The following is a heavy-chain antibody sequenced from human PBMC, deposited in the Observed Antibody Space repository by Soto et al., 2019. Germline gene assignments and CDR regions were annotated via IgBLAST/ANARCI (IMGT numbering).Heavy chain of an antibody. CDR2: IYYSGST. Sequence: QVQLQESGPGLVKPSATLSLTCTVSGGSISNYYWSWIRQPPGKGLEWVGYIYYSGSTNYNPSLNSRVTISVDTSKNQFSLNLSSVTAADTAVYYCARGALTTYFDYWGQGTLGTVSS. CDR1: GGSISNYY. V-gene: IGHV4-59*01. J-gene: IGHJ4*02. CDR3: ARGALTTYFDY.